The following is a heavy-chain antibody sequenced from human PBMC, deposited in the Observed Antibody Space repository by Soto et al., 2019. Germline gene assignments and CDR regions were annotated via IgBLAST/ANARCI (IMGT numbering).Heavy chain of an antibody. J-gene: IGHJ6*02. CDR2: IDPSDSYT. V-gene: IGHV5-10-1*01. D-gene: IGHD3-22*01. Sequence: GESLKISRKGPGYSFTSYWISLVRQMPGKGLEWMGRIDPSDSYTNYSPSFQGHVTSSADKSISTAYLQWSSLKASDTAVYYCARLGDSSGYYDYYYYYGMDVWGQGTTVTVSS. CDR3: ARLGDSSGYYDYYYYYGMDV. CDR1: GYSFTSYW.